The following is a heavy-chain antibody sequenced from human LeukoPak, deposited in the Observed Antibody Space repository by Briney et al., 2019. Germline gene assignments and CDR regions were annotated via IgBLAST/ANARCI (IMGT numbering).Heavy chain of an antibody. Sequence: AGGSLRLSCAASGFTFSSYAMSWVRQAPGKGLEWVSAISGSGGSTYYADSVKGRFTISRDNSKNTLYLQMNSLRAEDTAVYYCAKDLDPYYDILTGGSDWAQGTLVTVSS. CDR1: GFTFSSYA. J-gene: IGHJ4*02. V-gene: IGHV3-23*01. CDR3: AKDLDPYYDILTGGSD. CDR2: ISGSGGST. D-gene: IGHD3-9*01.